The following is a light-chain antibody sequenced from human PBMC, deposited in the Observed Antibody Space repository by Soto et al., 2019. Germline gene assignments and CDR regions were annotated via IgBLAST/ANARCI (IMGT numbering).Light chain of an antibody. CDR2: GGS. CDR1: QSIGSY. J-gene: IGKJ4*01. CDR3: QQIYTIPLT. Sequence: DIQMTQSPDSLSACAGARVIITCRPSQSIGSYLNWYQQKPGKAPNLLIHGGSIFQSGVPPRFSGGGGGTDFTLTISSLQTEDFASYYCQQIYTIPLTFGGGTKVDLK. V-gene: IGKV1-39*01.